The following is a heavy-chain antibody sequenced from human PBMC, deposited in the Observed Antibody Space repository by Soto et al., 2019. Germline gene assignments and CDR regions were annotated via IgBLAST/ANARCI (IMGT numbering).Heavy chain of an antibody. V-gene: IGHV3-23*01. D-gene: IGHD1-1*01. Sequence: PGGSLRLSCAPSGFIFYTHAMSWVRQAPGKGLEWVSSISGSGGSTFYADSVKGRFTISRDNSQNTLYLQMNSLRAEDTAVYYCANSEKLEYPRFHYWGQGTLVTVSS. J-gene: IGHJ4*02. CDR3: ANSEKLEYPRFHY. CDR1: GFIFYTHA. CDR2: ISGSGGST.